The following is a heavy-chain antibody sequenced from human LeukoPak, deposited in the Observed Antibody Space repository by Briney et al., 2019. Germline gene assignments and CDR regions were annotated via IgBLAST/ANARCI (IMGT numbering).Heavy chain of an antibody. J-gene: IGHJ5*02. CDR1: GFIFSQYS. D-gene: IGHD5-12*01. Sequence: GGSLRLSCAASGFIFSQYSMNWVRQAPGKGLEWVSHIRSSSETFYADSVKGRFTISRDNARNSLYLQMNNLRGEDTTIYYCARDAGNSGYGCDLWGQGTLVTVSS. V-gene: IGHV3-48*01. CDR3: ARDAGNSGYGCDL. CDR2: IRSSSET.